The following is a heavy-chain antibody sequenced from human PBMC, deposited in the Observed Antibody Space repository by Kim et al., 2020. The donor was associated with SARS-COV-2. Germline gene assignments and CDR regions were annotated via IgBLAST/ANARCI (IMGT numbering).Heavy chain of an antibody. CDR2: VNPTGGST. CDR3: ARDLVSSNYYGMDV. J-gene: IGHJ6*02. D-gene: IGHD2-8*01. CDR1: GYTFTNYY. V-gene: IGHV1-46*01. Sequence: ASVKVSCKSSGYTFTNYYIHWVRQAPGQGLEWMGIVNPTGGSTTYARKFRGRGTMTRDTSTTTVEMQLTSLTPEDAATYYCARDLVSSNYYGMDVWGQGTTVTVSS.